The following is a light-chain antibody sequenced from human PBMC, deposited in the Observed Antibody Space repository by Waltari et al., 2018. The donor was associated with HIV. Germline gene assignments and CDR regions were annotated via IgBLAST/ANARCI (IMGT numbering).Light chain of an antibody. Sequence: DIQMTQSPSSLSASVGDRVTITCRASQNNGDYLNWYHQKPGKAPQLLISGASSLQSGVPSRFRGSGSGTEFTLTISSLQPEDFATYFCQQSHNIPLTFGQGTKVEVK. CDR2: GAS. V-gene: IGKV1-39*01. CDR3: QQSHNIPLT. CDR1: QNNGDY. J-gene: IGKJ1*01.